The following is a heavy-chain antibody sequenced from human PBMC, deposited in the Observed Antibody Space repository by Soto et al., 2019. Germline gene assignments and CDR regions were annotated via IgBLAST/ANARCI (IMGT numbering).Heavy chain of an antibody. D-gene: IGHD2-8*02. J-gene: IGHJ5*02. CDR2: VYYRGTT. Sequence: SETLSLTCTVTGGSIRRRGYYWSWIRQRPGEGLEWIGFVYYRGTTDYKPSLRSRMTISADTSRNQFYLTVTSVTVADTAIYYCAASGGPEGDWFDPWGQGILVTVSS. V-gene: IGHV4-31*03. CDR1: GGSIRRRGYY. CDR3: AASGGPEGDWFDP.